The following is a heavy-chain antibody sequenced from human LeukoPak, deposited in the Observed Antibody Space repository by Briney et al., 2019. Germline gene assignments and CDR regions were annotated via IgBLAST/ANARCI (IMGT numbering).Heavy chain of an antibody. CDR1: GDSISSNSHY. J-gene: IGHJ4*02. CDR3: ARHSGYCSGGSCPPELEF. D-gene: IGHD2-15*01. CDR2: IYYSGSS. V-gene: IGHV4-39*01. Sequence: PSETLCLTCTVSGDSISSNSHYWGWIRQPPGKGLEWIGSIYYSGSSYYNPSLKSRVNISVDTSKNQFSLKLSSVTAADTAVYYCARHSGYCSGGSCPPELEFWGQGTLVTVSS.